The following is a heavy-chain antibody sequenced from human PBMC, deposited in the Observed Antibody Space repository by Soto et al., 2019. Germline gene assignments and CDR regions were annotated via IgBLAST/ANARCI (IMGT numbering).Heavy chain of an antibody. CDR3: ARDVFCGGTTPCPDMDV. J-gene: IGHJ6*02. V-gene: IGHV1-18*04. CDR2: ISGYNSNT. Sequence: QVVMEQSGGEVKKPGASVKVSCKASGYTFSGYSITWVRQAPGQGLEWMGRISGYNSNTNYARTLRGRLPFTTDTSTSTAYMELISLTSDDTSVYYSARDVFCGGTTPCPDMDVWGQWTTVTVSS. D-gene: IGHD2-21*01. CDR1: GYTFSGYS.